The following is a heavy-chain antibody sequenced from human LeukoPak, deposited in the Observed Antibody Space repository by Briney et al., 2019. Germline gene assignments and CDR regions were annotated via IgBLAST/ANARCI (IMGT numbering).Heavy chain of an antibody. CDR2: ISSSGSTI. J-gene: IGHJ6*03. Sequence: PGGSLRLSCAASGFTFSDYYMSWIRQAPGKGLEWVSYISSSGSTIYYADSVKGRFTISRDNAKNSLYLQTNSLRAEDTAVYYCARCVAGYSYGYYYYYMDVWGKGTTVTVSS. CDR3: ARCVAGYSYGYYYYYMDV. CDR1: GFTFSDYY. V-gene: IGHV3-11*01. D-gene: IGHD5-18*01.